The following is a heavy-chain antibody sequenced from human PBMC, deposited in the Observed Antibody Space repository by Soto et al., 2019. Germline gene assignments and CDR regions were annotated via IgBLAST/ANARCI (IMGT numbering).Heavy chain of an antibody. D-gene: IGHD2-15*01. Sequence: QVQLQESGPGLVKPSETLSLTCTVSGGSISSYYWSWIRQPAGKGLEGIGRIYTSGSTNYNPSLTSGVTMSVDTCNNQFALEPSFVTAADTAVYYCAGVSGRYSPYLFDYWGQGTLVTVSS. CDR1: GGSISSYY. CDR2: IYTSGST. CDR3: AGVSGRYSPYLFDY. J-gene: IGHJ4*02. V-gene: IGHV4-4*07.